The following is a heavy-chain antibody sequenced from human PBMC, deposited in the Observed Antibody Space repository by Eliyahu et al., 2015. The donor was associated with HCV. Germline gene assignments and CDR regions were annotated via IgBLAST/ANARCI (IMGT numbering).Heavy chain of an antibody. D-gene: IGHD5-24*01. CDR1: GGTFSSYA. CDR2: IIPXFGTA. Sequence: QVQLVQSGAEVKKPGSSVKFSCKASGGTFSSYAISWVRQAPGQGLEWMXGIIPXFGTAXXAXKFQGXVTXTADESTSTAYMELSSLRSEDTAVYYCARGPERDDYVAFDLWGRGTLVTVSS. CDR3: ARGPERDDYVAFDL. J-gene: IGHJ2*01. V-gene: IGHV1-69*01.